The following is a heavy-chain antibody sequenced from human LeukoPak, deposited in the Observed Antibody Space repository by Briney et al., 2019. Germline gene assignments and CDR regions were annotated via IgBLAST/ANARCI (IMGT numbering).Heavy chain of an antibody. CDR3: ARDHSGYDSFDY. Sequence: ASVKASCKASGHTFTSYYMHWVRQAPGQGLEWMGIINPSGGSTSYAQKFQGRVTMTRDTSTSTVYMELSSLRSEDTAVYYCARDHSGYDSFDYWGQGTLVTVSS. CDR1: GHTFTSYY. J-gene: IGHJ4*02. CDR2: INPSGGST. V-gene: IGHV1-46*01. D-gene: IGHD5-12*01.